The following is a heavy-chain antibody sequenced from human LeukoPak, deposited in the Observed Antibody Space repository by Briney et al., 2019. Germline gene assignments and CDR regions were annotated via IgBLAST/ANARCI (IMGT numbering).Heavy chain of an antibody. V-gene: IGHV3-13*01. Sequence: SGGSLRLSCATSGFTFSNYYMHWVRQVTGKGLEWVSGIGTAGDTYYPGSVKGRFTISRENAKNFLYLQMNSLRAGDTAVYYCTRAARSGYSYGWSFDFWGQGTLVTVSS. CDR1: GFTFSNYY. CDR2: IGTAGDT. J-gene: IGHJ4*02. D-gene: IGHD3-10*01. CDR3: TRAARSGYSYGWSFDF.